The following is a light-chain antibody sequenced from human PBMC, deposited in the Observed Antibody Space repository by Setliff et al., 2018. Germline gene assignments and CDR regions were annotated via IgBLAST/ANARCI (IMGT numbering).Light chain of an antibody. CDR3: CSYAASYNPYV. V-gene: IGLV2-11*01. CDR1: SSDVGRYNF. Sequence: QSVLAQPRSVSGSPGQSVTISCTGTSSDVGRYNFVSWYQQHPGKAPKLIIYDVTKRPSGVPDRFSGSKSGNTASLTVSGLQADDEADYFCCSYAASYNPYVFGSGTKVTVL. CDR2: DVT. J-gene: IGLJ1*01.